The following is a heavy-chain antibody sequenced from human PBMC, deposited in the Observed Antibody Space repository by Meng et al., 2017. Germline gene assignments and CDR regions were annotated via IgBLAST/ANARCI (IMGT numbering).Heavy chain of an antibody. CDR1: GYSIRSGYY. J-gene: IGHJ3*02. CDR3: ARGLDAFDI. Sequence: SETLSLTCAVSGYSIRSGYYWGWIRQPPGKGLEWIGSFCLGGDIYYNPSLKSRVTISVDTSKNQFSLKLSSVTAADTAVYYCARGLDAFDIWGQGTMVTVSS. D-gene: IGHD3-16*01. CDR2: FCLGGDI. V-gene: IGHV4-38-2*01.